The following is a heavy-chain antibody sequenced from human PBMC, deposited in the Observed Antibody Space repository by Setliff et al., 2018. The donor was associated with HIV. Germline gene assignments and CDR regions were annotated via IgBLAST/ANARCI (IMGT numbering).Heavy chain of an antibody. Sequence: GGSLRLSCAASGFTLGSDWMSWVRQAPGKGLEWVASIKEDGSEKYYVDSLKGRFTITGDTAKNTLDPKVSSLRAEDTAVYLGTRDRWGANAWGGYNGGFDYWGQGTLVTVSS. J-gene: IGHJ4*02. CDR1: GFTLGSDW. D-gene: IGHD5-12*01. CDR2: IKEDGSEK. CDR3: TRDRWGANAWGGYNGGFDY. V-gene: IGHV3-7*03.